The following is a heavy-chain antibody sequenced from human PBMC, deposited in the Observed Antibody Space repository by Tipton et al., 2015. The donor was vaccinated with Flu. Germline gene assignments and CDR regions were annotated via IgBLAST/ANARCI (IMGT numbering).Heavy chain of an antibody. D-gene: IGHD1-1*01. V-gene: IGHV4-4*02. J-gene: IGHJ5*02. CDR3: ARVHIATTGPWFDP. Sequence: TLSLTCVVSGGSISSASWWSWVRQSPGKGMEWIGEIYQSGGTNYNPSLKSRVNISVDRSKNRFSLKMTSVTAADTAVYYCARVHIATTGPWFDPWGQGTLVTVSS. CDR1: GGSISSASW. CDR2: IYQSGGT.